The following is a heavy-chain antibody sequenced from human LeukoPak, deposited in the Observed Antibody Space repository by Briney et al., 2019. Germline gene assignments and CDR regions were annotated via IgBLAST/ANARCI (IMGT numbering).Heavy chain of an antibody. CDR1: GGTFSSYA. D-gene: IGHD3-9*01. J-gene: IGHJ3*02. CDR2: IIPIFGTA. CDR3: ARAPQYYDILTGYYSDAFDI. V-gene: IGHV1-69*13. Sequence: ASVKVSCKASGGTFSSYAISWVRQAPGQGLEWMGGIIPIFGTANYAQKFQGRVTITADESTSTAYMELSSLRSEDTAVYYCARAPQYYDILTGYYSDAFDIWGQGTMVTVSS.